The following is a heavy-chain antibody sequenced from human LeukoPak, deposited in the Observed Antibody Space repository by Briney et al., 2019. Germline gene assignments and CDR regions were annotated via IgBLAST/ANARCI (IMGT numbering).Heavy chain of an antibody. V-gene: IGHV3-15*01. CDR3: TRNFAP. J-gene: IGHJ5*02. CDR1: GFTFSNAW. CDR2: IKSKTDGGPT. Sequence: GGSLRLSCAASGFTFSNAWMSWVRQAPGKGLEWVGRIKSKTDGGPTDYAAPVKGRFTISRDDSKNTLYLQMNSLKTEATAVYYCTRNFAPWGQRTLVTVSS.